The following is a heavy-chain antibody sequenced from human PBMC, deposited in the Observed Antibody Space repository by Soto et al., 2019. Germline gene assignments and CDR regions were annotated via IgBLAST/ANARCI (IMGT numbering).Heavy chain of an antibody. CDR2: TSYDGAKK. CDR1: GLRLSSYG. V-gene: IGHV3-30*18. Sequence: GGSLGLSCAVSGLRLSSYGMHWVRKATGKGLEWVAITSYDGAKKNYADSVKGRFTISRDNSNNTLYLQMNSLRGADTAVYFCAKEQYDYVWGNYRSPFDYWGQGALVTVSS. J-gene: IGHJ4*02. CDR3: AKEQYDYVWGNYRSPFDY. D-gene: IGHD3-16*02.